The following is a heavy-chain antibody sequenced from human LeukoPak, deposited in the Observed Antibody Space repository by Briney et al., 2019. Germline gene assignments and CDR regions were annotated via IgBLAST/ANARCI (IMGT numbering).Heavy chain of an antibody. Sequence: GGSLRLSCAASGFTFSNAWMSWVRQAPGKGLEWVGRIKSKTDGGTTDYAAPVKGRFTISRDDSKNTLYLQMNSLKTEDTAVYYCTTSPYYYDSSGYFRFDYWGQGTLVTVSS. CDR3: TTSPYYYDSSGYFRFDY. CDR1: GFTFSNAW. D-gene: IGHD3-22*01. CDR2: IKSKTDGGTT. V-gene: IGHV3-15*01. J-gene: IGHJ4*02.